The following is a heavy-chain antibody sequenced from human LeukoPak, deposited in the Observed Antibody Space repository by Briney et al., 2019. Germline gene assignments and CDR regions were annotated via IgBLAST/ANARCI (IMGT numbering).Heavy chain of an antibody. J-gene: IGHJ4*02. CDR2: IYHSGTT. CDR3: AAEYEYGDHDY. D-gene: IGHD4-17*01. V-gene: IGHV4-59*11. CDR1: GASLSSHY. Sequence: SETLSLICPVSGASLSSHYWYWIRQSPGKGLEWIGYIYHSGTTKYNPSLKSRVTISADTSKSQFSLTVGSVTAADTAVYYCAAEYEYGDHDYWGQGTLVTVSS.